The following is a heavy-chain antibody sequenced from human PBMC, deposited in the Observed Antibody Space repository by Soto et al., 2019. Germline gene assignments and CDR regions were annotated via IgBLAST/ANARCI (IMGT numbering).Heavy chain of an antibody. Sequence: GGSLRLSCAASGFTFSSYTMSWVRQAPGKGLEWVAAISGSGGSTYHADSVKGRFTISRDNSKNTLYLQMNSLRAEDTAVYYCAREVIVATIRPEHFDYWGQGTLVTVSS. J-gene: IGHJ4*02. CDR1: GFTFSSYT. CDR3: AREVIVATIRPEHFDY. CDR2: ISGSGGST. D-gene: IGHD5-12*01. V-gene: IGHV3-23*01.